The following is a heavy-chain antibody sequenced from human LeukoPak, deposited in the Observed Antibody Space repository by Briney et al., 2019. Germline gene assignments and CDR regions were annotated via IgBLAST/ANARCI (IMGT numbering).Heavy chain of an antibody. CDR1: GGSFSGYY. Sequence: SETLSLTCAVYGGSFSGYYWSWIRQPPGKGLEWIGYIYYSGSTNYNPSLKSRVTISVDTSKNQFSLKLSSVTAADTAVYYCARGKNSYGPWGGYWFDYWAQGTLVTVSS. V-gene: IGHV4-59*08. CDR2: IYYSGST. D-gene: IGHD5-18*01. CDR3: ARGKNSYGPWGGYWFDY. J-gene: IGHJ4*02.